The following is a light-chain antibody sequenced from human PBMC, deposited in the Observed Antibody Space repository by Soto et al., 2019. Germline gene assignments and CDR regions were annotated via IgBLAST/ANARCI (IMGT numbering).Light chain of an antibody. Sequence: EIVLTQSPGTLSLSPGERATLSCMASQSVSSSYLAWYQQKPGQAPRLLIYGASSRATGIPDRFSGSGSGTDFTLTISRLEPEDFAVYYCQQYGSSPPGTFGQGTKLESK. CDR1: QSVSSSY. CDR2: GAS. J-gene: IGKJ2*01. V-gene: IGKV3-20*01. CDR3: QQYGSSPPGT.